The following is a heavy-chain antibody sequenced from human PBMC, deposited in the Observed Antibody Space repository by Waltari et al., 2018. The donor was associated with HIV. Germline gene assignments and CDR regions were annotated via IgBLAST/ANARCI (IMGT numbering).Heavy chain of an antibody. Sequence: QVQLVESGGGVVQPGRSLSPSCEASGLPFSRYAMHWVRQAPGKGLEWVTVISYDGGSKYYADSVKGRFTISRDNSKNTLYLQMNSLRAEDTAVYYCARDIVSSHAYWGQGDLVTVSS. J-gene: IGHJ4*02. CDR3: ARDIVSSHAY. D-gene: IGHD3-16*02. V-gene: IGHV3-30*01. CDR1: GLPFSRYA. CDR2: ISYDGGSK.